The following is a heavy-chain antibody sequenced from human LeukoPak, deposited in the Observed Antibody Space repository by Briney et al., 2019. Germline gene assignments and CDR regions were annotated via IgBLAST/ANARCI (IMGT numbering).Heavy chain of an antibody. Sequence: GGSLRLSCAASGFTFSSYSMNWVRQAPGKGREWVAYIGSSSSTIYYADSVKGRFTISRDNAKNSLYLQMNSLRAEDTAVYYCARVPYSSSWYGDYWGQGTLVTVSS. J-gene: IGHJ4*02. D-gene: IGHD6-13*01. V-gene: IGHV3-48*01. CDR2: IGSSSSTI. CDR3: ARVPYSSSWYGDY. CDR1: GFTFSSYS.